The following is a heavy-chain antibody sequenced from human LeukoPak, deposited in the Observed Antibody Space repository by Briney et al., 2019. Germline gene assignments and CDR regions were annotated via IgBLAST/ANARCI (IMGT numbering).Heavy chain of an antibody. Sequence: QTGGSLRLSCAASGFIVSSYEMNWVRQAPGKGLEWVSYISSSGNTISYADSVKGRFTISRDNAKNSLYLQMNSLRAEDTAVYYCARVDYYDSSGPYWGQGTLVTVSS. CDR3: ARVDYYDSSGPY. CDR2: ISSSGNTI. V-gene: IGHV3-48*03. D-gene: IGHD3-22*01. CDR1: GFIVSSYE. J-gene: IGHJ4*02.